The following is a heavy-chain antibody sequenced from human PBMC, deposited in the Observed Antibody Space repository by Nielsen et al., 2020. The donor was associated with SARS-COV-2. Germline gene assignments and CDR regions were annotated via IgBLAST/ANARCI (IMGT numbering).Heavy chain of an antibody. CDR3: ARRALGYCSGGSCYSAFDY. CDR2: IYTSGST. Sequence: GSLRLSCTVSGGSISSYYWSWIRQPAGKGLEWIGRIYTSGSTNYNPSLKSRVTISVDTSKNQFSLKLSSVTAADTAVYYCARRALGYCSGGSCYSAFDYWGQGTLVTVSS. CDR1: GGSISSYY. V-gene: IGHV4-4*07. J-gene: IGHJ4*02. D-gene: IGHD2-15*01.